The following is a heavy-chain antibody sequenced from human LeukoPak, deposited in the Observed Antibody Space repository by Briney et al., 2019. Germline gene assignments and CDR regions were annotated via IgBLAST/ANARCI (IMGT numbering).Heavy chain of an antibody. Sequence: SETLSLTCTVSGGSISSYYWSWIRQPAGKGLEWIGRIYTSGSTNYNPSLKSRVTMSVDASKNQFSPKLSSVTAADTAVYYCASGGYCSGGSCLHTRRFAFDIWAQGTMVTVSS. CDR2: IYTSGST. CDR3: ASGGYCSGGSCLHTRRFAFDI. J-gene: IGHJ3*02. V-gene: IGHV4-4*07. D-gene: IGHD2-15*01. CDR1: GGSISSYY.